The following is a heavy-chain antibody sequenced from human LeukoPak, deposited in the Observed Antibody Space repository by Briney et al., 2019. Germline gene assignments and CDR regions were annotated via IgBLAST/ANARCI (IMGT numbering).Heavy chain of an antibody. CDR2: IYDSGST. D-gene: IGHD5-12*01. J-gene: IGHJ6*02. CDR1: GGSISSYY. Sequence: SETLSLTCTVSGGSISSYYWSWIRQPPGKGLEWIGYIYDSGSTNYNPSLKSRVTISVDTPKNQFSLKLSSVTAADTAVYYCARGGSGYDSFYYYGMDVWGQGTTVTVSS. CDR3: ARGGSGYDSFYYYGMDV. V-gene: IGHV4-59*01.